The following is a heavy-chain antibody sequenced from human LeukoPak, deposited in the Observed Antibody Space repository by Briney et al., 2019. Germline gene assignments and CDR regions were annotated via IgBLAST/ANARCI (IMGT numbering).Heavy chain of an antibody. CDR3: ARDQDIVVVPAVNQLFDY. Sequence: ASVKVSCKASGYTFTGYYMHWVRRAPGQGLEWMGWINPNSGGTNYAQKFQGRVTMTRDTSISTAYMELSRLRSDDTAVYYCARDQDIVVVPAVNQLFDYWGQGTLVTVSS. V-gene: IGHV1-2*02. CDR1: GYTFTGYY. CDR2: INPNSGGT. J-gene: IGHJ4*02. D-gene: IGHD2-2*01.